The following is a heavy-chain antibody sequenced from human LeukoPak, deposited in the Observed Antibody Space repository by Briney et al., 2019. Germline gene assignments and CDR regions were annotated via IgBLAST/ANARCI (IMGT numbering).Heavy chain of an antibody. Sequence: GGSLRLSCAASGFTFSDYGLHWVRQAPGKGLEWVVFIRYDGSFKYYADSVKGRFTISRDNSKDTLFLQMNSLRAEDTALYYCAKLPRSSGLPSSWGQGTLVTVSS. CDR1: GFTFSDYG. J-gene: IGHJ5*02. V-gene: IGHV3-30*02. CDR2: IRYDGSFK. D-gene: IGHD3-22*01. CDR3: AKLPRSSGLPSS.